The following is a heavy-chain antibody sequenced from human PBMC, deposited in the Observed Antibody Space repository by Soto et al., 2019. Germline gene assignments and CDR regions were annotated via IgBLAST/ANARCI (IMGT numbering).Heavy chain of an antibody. CDR3: VRGPYNYNSRYFDY. CDR1: GGSFSGYF. J-gene: IGHJ4*02. CDR2: VNHSGIT. Sequence: QVQLQQWGAGLLKPSETLSLTCTVSGGSFSGYFWTWIRQPPGKGLEGLAEVNHSGITNYNPSVESRVSMSVDTSKNQFSLRLYSVTAADTAEYYCVRGPYNYNSRYFDYWGQGTLVTVSS. V-gene: IGHV4-34*01. D-gene: IGHD1-1*01.